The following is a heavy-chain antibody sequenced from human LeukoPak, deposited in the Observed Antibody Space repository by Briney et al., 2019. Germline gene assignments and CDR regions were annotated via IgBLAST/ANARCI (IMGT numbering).Heavy chain of an antibody. J-gene: IGHJ5*02. CDR2: ISSSSYI. V-gene: IGHV3-21*01. Sequence: GGSLRLSCAASGFTFGSYSMNWVRQAPGKGLEWVSSISSSSYIYYADSVKGRFTISRDNAKNSLYLQMNSLRAEDTAVYYCATLTAANNWFDPWGQGTLVTVSS. CDR3: ATLTAANNWFDP. D-gene: IGHD6-13*01. CDR1: GFTFGSYS.